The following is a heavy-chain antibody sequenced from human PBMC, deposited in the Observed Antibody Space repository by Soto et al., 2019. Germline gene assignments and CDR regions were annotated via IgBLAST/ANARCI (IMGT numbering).Heavy chain of an antibody. CDR1: GGTFSSYA. CDR2: IIPIFGTA. J-gene: IGHJ6*02. V-gene: IGHV1-69*13. CDR3: ASLMTTVRRYYYGMDV. Sequence: GASVKVSCKASGGTFSSYAISWVRQAPGQGLEWMGGIIPIFGTANYAQKFQGRVTITADESTSTAYMELSSLRSEDTAVYYCASLMTTVRRYYYGMDVWGQGTTVTVSS. D-gene: IGHD4-17*01.